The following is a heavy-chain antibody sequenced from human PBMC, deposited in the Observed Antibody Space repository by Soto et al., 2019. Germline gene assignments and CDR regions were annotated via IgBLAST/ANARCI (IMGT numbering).Heavy chain of an antibody. Sequence: GASVKVSCKASGYTFTSYGISWVRQAPGQGLEWMGWISAYNGNTNYAQKLQGRVTMTTDTSTSTAYMELRSLRSDDTAVYYCARDRYSGSYSSHDAFAIWGQGTMVTVSS. J-gene: IGHJ3*02. V-gene: IGHV1-18*01. D-gene: IGHD1-26*01. CDR1: GYTFTSYG. CDR3: ARDRYSGSYSSHDAFAI. CDR2: ISAYNGNT.